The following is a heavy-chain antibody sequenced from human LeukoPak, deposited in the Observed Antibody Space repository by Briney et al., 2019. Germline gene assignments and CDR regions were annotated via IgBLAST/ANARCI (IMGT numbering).Heavy chain of an antibody. V-gene: IGHV4-4*02. CDR3: ARDESVVPAAYYMDV. CDR1: GGSISSSNW. D-gene: IGHD2-2*01. Sequence: SGTLSLTCAVSGGSISSSNWWSWVRQPPGKGLEWIGEIYHSGSTNYNPSLKSRVTISVDKSKNQFSLKLSSVTAADTAVYYCARDESVVPAAYYMDVWGKGTTVTVSS. CDR2: IYHSGST. J-gene: IGHJ6*03.